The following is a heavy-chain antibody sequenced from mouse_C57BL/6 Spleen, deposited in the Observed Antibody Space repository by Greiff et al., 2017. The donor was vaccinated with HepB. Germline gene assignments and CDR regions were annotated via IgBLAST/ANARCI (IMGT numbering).Heavy chain of an antibody. V-gene: IGHV7-3*01. CDR3: ARYITGTNYFDY. Sequence: EVKLVESGGGLVQPGGSLSLSCAASGFTFTDYYMSWVRQPPGKALEWLGFIRNKANGYTTEYSASVKGRFTISRDKSQSILYLQMNALRAEDSATYYCARYITGTNYFDYWGQGTTLTVSS. CDR1: GFTFTDYY. J-gene: IGHJ2*01. D-gene: IGHD4-1*01. CDR2: IRNKANGYTT.